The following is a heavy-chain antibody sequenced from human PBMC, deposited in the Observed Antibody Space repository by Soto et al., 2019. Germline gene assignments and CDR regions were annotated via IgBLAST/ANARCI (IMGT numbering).Heavy chain of an antibody. J-gene: IGHJ4*02. V-gene: IGHV3-23*01. D-gene: IGHD2-2*01. CDR1: GFTFSNHA. CDR2: ISGNGGNT. CDR3: AKDFGGGFCSGTTCYNYFDY. Sequence: GGSLRLSCAATGFTFSNHAMSWVRQAPGKGLEWVAGISGNGGNTYYAESVKGRFTISRDNSKNTLYVQMNSLRAEDTAVYYCAKDFGGGFCSGTTCYNYFDYWGQGTQGTVSS.